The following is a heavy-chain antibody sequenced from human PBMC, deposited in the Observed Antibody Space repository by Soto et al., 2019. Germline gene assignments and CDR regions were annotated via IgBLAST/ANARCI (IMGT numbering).Heavy chain of an antibody. Sequence: ESLKISCKGSGYSFTSYWIGWVRQMPGKGLEWMGIIYPGDSDTRYSPSFQGQVTISADKSISTAYLQWSSLKASDTAMYYCAREWVVPAAQYPHYYYGMDVWGQGTTVTVSS. J-gene: IGHJ6*02. CDR1: GYSFTSYW. CDR3: AREWVVPAAQYPHYYYGMDV. V-gene: IGHV5-51*01. D-gene: IGHD2-2*01. CDR2: IYPGDSDT.